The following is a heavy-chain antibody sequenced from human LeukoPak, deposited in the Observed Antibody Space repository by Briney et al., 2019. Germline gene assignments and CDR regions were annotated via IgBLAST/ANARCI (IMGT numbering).Heavy chain of an antibody. CDR1: GFTFSSYS. J-gene: IGHJ5*02. V-gene: IGHV3-21*01. CDR3: VRDEQYQLLSQGFDP. D-gene: IGHD2-2*01. CDR2: ISSSSSYI. Sequence: GGSLRLSCAASGFTFSSYSMNWVRQAPGKGLEWVSSISSSSSYIYYADSVKGRFTISRDNAKNSLYLQMNSLRAEDTAVYYCVRDEQYQLLSQGFDPWGQGTLVTVSS.